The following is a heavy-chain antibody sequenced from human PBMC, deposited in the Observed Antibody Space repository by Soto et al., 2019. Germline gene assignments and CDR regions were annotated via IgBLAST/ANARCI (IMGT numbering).Heavy chain of an antibody. CDR3: ARDRLESSSGPMMVLGF. V-gene: IGHV3-30-3*01. D-gene: IGHD6-19*01. Sequence: GGSLRLSCAASGFTFSSYAMHWVRQAPGKGLEWVAVISYDGSNKYYADSVKGRFTISRDNSKNTLYLQMNSLRAEDTAVYYCARDRLESSSGPMMVLGFWGQGTLVTVSS. J-gene: IGHJ4*02. CDR2: ISYDGSNK. CDR1: GFTFSSYA.